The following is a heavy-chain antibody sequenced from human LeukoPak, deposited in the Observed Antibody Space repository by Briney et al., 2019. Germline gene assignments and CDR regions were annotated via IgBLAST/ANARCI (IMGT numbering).Heavy chain of an antibody. D-gene: IGHD3-3*01. J-gene: IGHJ4*02. CDR1: GYTFTSYY. Sequence: ASVKVSCKASGYTFTSYYLHWVRQAPGQGLEWMGIINPSGGSTTYAQKFQGRVTMTRDMSTSTVYMALSSLRSEDTAVYYCARVRYYDFWSGYYDTPFDYWGQGTLVTVSS. CDR2: INPSGGST. V-gene: IGHV1-46*01. CDR3: ARVRYYDFWSGYYDTPFDY.